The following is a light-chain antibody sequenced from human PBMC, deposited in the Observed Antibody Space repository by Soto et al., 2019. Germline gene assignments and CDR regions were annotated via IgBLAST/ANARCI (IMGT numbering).Light chain of an antibody. Sequence: EMLMTQSPASLSVSPGEKVSLSCWASQSVTNKLAWYQQRPGQPPRLLLYDASTRATGVPATFSGSVARTAFTIPFIILKDEDLGFSYSLQYHYWQWPFGQGPKVDSK. J-gene: IGKJ1*01. V-gene: IGKV3-15*01. CDR3: LQYHYWQWP. CDR2: DAS. CDR1: QSVTNK.